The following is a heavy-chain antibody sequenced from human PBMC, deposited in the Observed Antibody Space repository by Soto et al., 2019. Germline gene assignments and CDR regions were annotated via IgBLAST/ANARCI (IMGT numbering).Heavy chain of an antibody. CDR3: TRDWEITVSTWSFGGF. D-gene: IGHD3-10*01. CDR1: GGTFSPYT. CDR2: IIPFHGVT. V-gene: IGHV1-69*08. Sequence: QVQLVQSGAEVKKPGSSVKVSCKASGGTFSPYTINWVRQAPGQGLEWMGRIIPFHGVTNYAQKFQARVTITADKSTGTADMERSGLRFEDTAMYYCTRDWEITVSTWSFGGFWGRGTLVTVSS. J-gene: IGHJ4*02.